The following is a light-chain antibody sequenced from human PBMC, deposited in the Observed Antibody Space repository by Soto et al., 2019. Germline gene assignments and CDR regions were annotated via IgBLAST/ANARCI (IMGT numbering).Light chain of an antibody. CDR3: QQYNNWPRT. Sequence: EIVMTQSPATLSVSPGERATLSCRASQSVSSNLAWYQQKPGQAPRLLIYGASTGATGIPARFSGSGSGTEFTLTISRLQSEDFAVYYCQQYNNWPRTFGQGTKLEIK. J-gene: IGKJ2*01. CDR1: QSVSSN. CDR2: GAS. V-gene: IGKV3-15*01.